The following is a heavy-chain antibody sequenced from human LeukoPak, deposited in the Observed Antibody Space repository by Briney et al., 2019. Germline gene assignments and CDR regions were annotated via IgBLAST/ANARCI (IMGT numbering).Heavy chain of an antibody. CDR1: GGSISSYY. D-gene: IGHD1-26*01. J-gene: IGHJ4*02. CDR2: IYYSGST. V-gene: IGHV4-59*08. Sequence: PSETLSLTCTVSGGSISSYYWSWIRQPPGKGLEWIGYIYYSGSTNYNPSLKSRVTISVDTSKNQFSLKLSSVTVADTAVYYCARHPLGRATDYFDYWGQGTLVTVSS. CDR3: ARHPLGRATDYFDY.